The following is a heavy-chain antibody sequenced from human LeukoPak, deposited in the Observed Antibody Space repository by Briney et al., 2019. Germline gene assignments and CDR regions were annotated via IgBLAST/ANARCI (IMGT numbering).Heavy chain of an antibody. CDR2: MNPNSGNT. CDR1: GYTFTSYD. J-gene: IGHJ6*02. V-gene: IGHV1-8*01. D-gene: IGHD3-16*02. Sequence: ASVKVSCKASGYTFTSYDINWVRQATGQGLEWMGWMNPNSGNTGYAQKFQGRVTMTRNTSISTAYMELSSLRSEDTAVYYCARVPYQSFWGSYRYPDYGMDVWGQGTTVTVSS. CDR3: ARVPYQSFWGSYRYPDYGMDV.